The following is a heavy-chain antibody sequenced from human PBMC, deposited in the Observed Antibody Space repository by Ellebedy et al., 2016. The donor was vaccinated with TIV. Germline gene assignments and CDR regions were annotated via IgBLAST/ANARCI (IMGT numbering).Heavy chain of an antibody. D-gene: IGHD3-22*01. V-gene: IGHV1-18*04. J-gene: IGHJ6*02. Sequence: AASVKVSCKASGYTFTSYGISWVRQAPGQGLEWMGWISAYNGNTNYAQKLQGRVTMTTDTSTSTAYMELRSLRSDDTAVYYCARDHVDSSGYYYYYGMDVWGQGTTVTVSS. CDR2: ISAYNGNT. CDR1: GYTFTSYG. CDR3: ARDHVDSSGYYYYYGMDV.